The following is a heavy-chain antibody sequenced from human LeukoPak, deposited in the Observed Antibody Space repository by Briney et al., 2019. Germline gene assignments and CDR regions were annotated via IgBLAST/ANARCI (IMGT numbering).Heavy chain of an antibody. D-gene: IGHD6-19*01. CDR2: ISAYNGNT. CDR1: GYTFTSYG. J-gene: IGHJ5*02. V-gene: IGHV1-18*01. Sequence: GASVKVSCKASGYTFTSYGISWVRQAPGQGLEWMGWISAYNGNTNYAQKLQGRVTMTTDTSTSTAYMELRSLRSDDTAVYYCARARRVAVAGLGNWFDPWGQGTLVTVSS. CDR3: ARARRVAVAGLGNWFDP.